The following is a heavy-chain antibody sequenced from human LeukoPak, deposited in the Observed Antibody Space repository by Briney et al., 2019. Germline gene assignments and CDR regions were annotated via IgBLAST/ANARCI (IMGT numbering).Heavy chain of an antibody. D-gene: IGHD4-11*01. CDR1: GFIFSSYA. CDR2: ISGSGGST. Sequence: GSLRLSCAASGFIFSSYAMSWVRQAPGKGLEWVSGISGSGGSTYYADSVKGRFTISRDNSKNTLYLQMNSLRAEDTAVYFCAKERATTTSFDYWGQGTLVTVSS. J-gene: IGHJ4*02. CDR3: AKERATTTSFDY. V-gene: IGHV3-23*01.